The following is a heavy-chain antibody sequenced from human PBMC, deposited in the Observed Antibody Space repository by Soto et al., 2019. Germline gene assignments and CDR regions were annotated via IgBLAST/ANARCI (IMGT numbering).Heavy chain of an antibody. V-gene: IGHV3-23*01. J-gene: IGHJ4*02. D-gene: IGHD3-10*01. CDR2: ISGSGDST. Sequence: EVQLLESGGGLVQPGGSLRLSCAASEFTFSNYAMNWVRQAPGKGLEWVSVISGSGDSTYYADSVKGRFTISRDNSKNTLYLQMNSLRAEDTAVYYCAKRGSGTFCDYWGQGTLVTVSS. CDR1: EFTFSNYA. CDR3: AKRGSGTFCDY.